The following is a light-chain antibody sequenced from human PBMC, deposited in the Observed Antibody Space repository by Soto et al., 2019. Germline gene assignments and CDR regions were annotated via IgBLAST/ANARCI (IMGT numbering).Light chain of an antibody. CDR3: QSYDSSNQV. J-gene: IGLJ3*02. CDR2: EDN. V-gene: IGLV6-57*01. Sequence: NFMLTQPHSMSESPGKTVTISCTRSSGSIASNYVQWYQQRPGSSPTTVIYEDNQRPSGVPDRFSGSIDSSSNSASLTISGLKTEDEADYYCQSYDSSNQVFGGGTKLTVL. CDR1: SGSIASNY.